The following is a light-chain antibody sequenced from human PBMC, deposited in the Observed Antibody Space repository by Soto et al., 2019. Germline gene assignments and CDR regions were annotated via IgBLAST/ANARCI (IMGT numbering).Light chain of an antibody. Sequence: IGMTQSPATLSVSPGGRATLSFRASQSISDTLAWYQQKPGQAPRLLIYSASRGATGFPARFSGSGSGTDFTLTISSLQSEDFAVYYCQQYNNWPWTFGQGTKVDI. CDR3: QQYNNWPWT. V-gene: IGKV3-15*01. J-gene: IGKJ1*01. CDR1: QSISDT. CDR2: SAS.